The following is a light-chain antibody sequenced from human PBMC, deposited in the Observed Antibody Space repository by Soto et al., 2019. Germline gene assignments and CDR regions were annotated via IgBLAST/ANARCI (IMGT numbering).Light chain of an antibody. CDR3: QQTYITPRT. V-gene: IGKV1-39*01. CDR1: QTVSTY. J-gene: IGKJ1*01. CDR2: ATS. Sequence: DTQMTQSPSSLSASVGDRISITCRASQTVSTYLNWYQQKPGKAPTLLISATSTLQSGVPSRFSGSGSGTDFTLTITSLQPEDFATYYCQQTYITPRTFGQGTKVAIK.